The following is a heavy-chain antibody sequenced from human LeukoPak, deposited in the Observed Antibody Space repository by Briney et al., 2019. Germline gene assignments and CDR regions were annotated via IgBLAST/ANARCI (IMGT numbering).Heavy chain of an antibody. CDR3: VSFYETN. D-gene: IGHD2-2*01. Sequence: GGSLGLSCAASGFTFSSYWMNWVRQAPGKGLVWVSRIASDGSSTTYADSVKGRFTISKDNAKNTVYLQMNNLRTEDTAVYYCVSFYETNWGRGTLVTVSS. CDR1: GFTFSSYW. CDR2: IASDGSST. V-gene: IGHV3-74*01. J-gene: IGHJ4*02.